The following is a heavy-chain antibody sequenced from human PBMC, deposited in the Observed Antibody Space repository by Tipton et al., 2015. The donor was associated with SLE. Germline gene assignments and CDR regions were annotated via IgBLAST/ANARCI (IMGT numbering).Heavy chain of an antibody. CDR2: INQGGSEN. V-gene: IGHV3-7*04. D-gene: IGHD2/OR15-2a*01. J-gene: IGHJ4*02. CDR3: SRGNFQHQGF. CDR1: GLTFRDHW. Sequence: SLRLSCAASGLTFRDHWMSWVRQAPGKGLEWVASINQGGSENHYVDSVRGRFTISRDNAKNSLYLQMNTLRAEDTAVYYCSRGNFQHQGFWGQGTLVTVSS.